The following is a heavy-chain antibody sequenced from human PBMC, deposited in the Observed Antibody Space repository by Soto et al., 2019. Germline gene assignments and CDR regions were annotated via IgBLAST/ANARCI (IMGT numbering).Heavy chain of an antibody. Sequence: AGGSLRLSCSASGFTFSSYAMHWVRQAPGKGLEYVSAISSNGGSTYYADSVKGRFTISRDNSKNTLYLQMSSLRAEDTAVYYCVKDMSRSTMIVVGYHAFDIWGQGTMVTVSS. CDR2: ISSNGGST. CDR3: VKDMSRSTMIVVGYHAFDI. CDR1: GFTFSSYA. V-gene: IGHV3-64D*06. J-gene: IGHJ3*02. D-gene: IGHD3-22*01.